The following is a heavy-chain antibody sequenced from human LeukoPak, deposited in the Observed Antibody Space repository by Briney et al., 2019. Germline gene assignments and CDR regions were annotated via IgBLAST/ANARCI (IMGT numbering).Heavy chain of an antibody. D-gene: IGHD1-26*01. V-gene: IGHV3-33*06. CDR1: GFTFSSYG. CDR3: GKDPRYRGSFNVVFDM. J-gene: IGHJ3*02. CDR2: IWDDGSNK. Sequence: GGSLRLSCAASGFTFSSYGMHWVRQAPGKGLEWVAVIWDDGSNKDYADSVKGRFTISRDNSNNTLYLQMSTLRVEDTAVYYCGKDPRYRGSFNVVFDMWAKG.